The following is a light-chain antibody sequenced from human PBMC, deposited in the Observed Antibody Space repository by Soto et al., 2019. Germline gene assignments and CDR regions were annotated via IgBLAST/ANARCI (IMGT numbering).Light chain of an antibody. V-gene: IGLV2-8*01. Sequence: QSALTQPPSASGSPGQSVTISCTGTSSDVGVYNYVSWYQQHPGKAPKLMIYEVSKRTSGVPDRFSGSKSGNTASLTVSGRQAEDEADYYCSSFAGNNNLVFGGGTKLTVL. CDR2: EVS. J-gene: IGLJ2*01. CDR3: SSFAGNNNLV. CDR1: SSDVGVYNY.